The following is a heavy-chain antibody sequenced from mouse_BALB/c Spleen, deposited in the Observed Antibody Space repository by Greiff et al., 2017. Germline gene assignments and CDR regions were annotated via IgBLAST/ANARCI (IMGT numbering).Heavy chain of an antibody. CDR2: IRNKANGYTT. CDR3: ARDDYYYAMDY. Sequence: EVKLVESGGGLVQPGGSLRLSCATSGFTFTDYYMSWVRQPPGKALEWLGFIRNKANGYTTEYSASVKGRFTISRDNSQSILYLQMNTLRAEDSATYYCARDDYYYAMDYWGQGTSVTVSS. V-gene: IGHV7-3*02. J-gene: IGHJ4*01. CDR1: GFTFTDYY.